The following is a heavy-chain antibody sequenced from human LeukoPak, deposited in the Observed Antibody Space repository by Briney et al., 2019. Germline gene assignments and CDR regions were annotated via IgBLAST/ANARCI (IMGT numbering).Heavy chain of an antibody. CDR3: ARRPSIAVAGTLFDY. J-gene: IGHJ4*02. CDR1: GGSISSSSYY. D-gene: IGHD6-19*01. V-gene: IGHV4-39*01. CDR2: IYYSGST. Sequence: SDTLSLTCTVSGGSISSSSYYWGWIRQPPGKGLEWIGSIYYSGSTYYNPSLKSRVTISVDTSKNQFSLKLSSVTAADTAVYYCARRPSIAVAGTLFDYWGQGTLVTVSS.